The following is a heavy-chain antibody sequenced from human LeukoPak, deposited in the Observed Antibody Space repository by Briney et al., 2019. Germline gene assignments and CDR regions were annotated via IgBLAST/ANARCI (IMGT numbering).Heavy chain of an antibody. D-gene: IGHD1-26*01. V-gene: IGHV3-48*03. Sequence: GGFLRLSCAASGFIFRSYEMNWVRQAPGKGLEWVSYISSSGSTIYYADSVKGRFTLSGDNAKNSLYLQMNSLRAEDTAVYYCARTGGSYPYYFEYWGQGTLVTVSS. J-gene: IGHJ4*02. CDR2: ISSSGSTI. CDR3: ARTGGSYPYYFEY. CDR1: GFIFRSYE.